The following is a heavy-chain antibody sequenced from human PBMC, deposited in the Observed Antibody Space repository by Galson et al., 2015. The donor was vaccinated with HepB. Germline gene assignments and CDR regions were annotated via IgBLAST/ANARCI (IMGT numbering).Heavy chain of an antibody. CDR1: GFTFSSYR. CDR3: ARGPSGYDFWSGYYHYYYYYGMDV. CDR2: IKQDGSEK. J-gene: IGHJ6*02. Sequence: SLRLSCAASGFTFSSYRMSWVRQAPGKGLEWVANIKQDGSEKYYVDSVKGRFTISRDNAKNSLYLQMNSLRAEDTAVYYCARGPSGYDFWSGYYHYYYYYGMDVWGQGTTVTVSS. D-gene: IGHD3-3*01. V-gene: IGHV3-7*03.